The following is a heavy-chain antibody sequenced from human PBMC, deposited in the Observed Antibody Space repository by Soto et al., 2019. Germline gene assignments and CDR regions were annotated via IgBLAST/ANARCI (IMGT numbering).Heavy chain of an antibody. Sequence: QVQLVESGGCVVQPGRSLRLSCAASGFTFSSYGMHWVRQAPGKGLEWVAVISYDGSNKYYADSVKGRFTISRDNSKNTLYLQMNSLRAEDTAVYYCAKASSSWYPNWFDPWGQGTLVTVSS. V-gene: IGHV3-30*18. D-gene: IGHD6-13*01. CDR3: AKASSSWYPNWFDP. CDR2: ISYDGSNK. J-gene: IGHJ5*02. CDR1: GFTFSSYG.